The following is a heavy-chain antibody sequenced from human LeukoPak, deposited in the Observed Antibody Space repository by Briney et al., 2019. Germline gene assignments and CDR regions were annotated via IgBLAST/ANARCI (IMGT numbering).Heavy chain of an antibody. V-gene: IGHV1-69*04. D-gene: IGHD2-15*01. J-gene: IGHJ4*02. CDR1: GGTFSSYA. CDR2: IIPILGIA. Sequence: SVKVSCKASGGTFSSYAISWVRQAPGQGPEWMGRIIPILGIANYAQKFQGRVTITADKSTSTAYMELSSLRSEDTAVYYCAGGPDCSGGSCYSDYWGQGTLVTVSS. CDR3: AGGPDCSGGSCYSDY.